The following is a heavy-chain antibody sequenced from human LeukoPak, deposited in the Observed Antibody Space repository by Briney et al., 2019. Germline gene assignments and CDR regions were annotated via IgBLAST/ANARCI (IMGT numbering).Heavy chain of an antibody. Sequence: SVKVSCKASGGTFSSYAISWVRQAPRQGLEWMGRIIPIFGTANYAQKFQGRVTITTDESTSTAYMELSSLRSEDTAVYYCAKLWDSGYYFDYWGQGTLVTVSS. D-gene: IGHD5-12*01. J-gene: IGHJ4*02. CDR1: GGTFSSYA. V-gene: IGHV1-69*05. CDR2: IIPIFGTA. CDR3: AKLWDSGYYFDY.